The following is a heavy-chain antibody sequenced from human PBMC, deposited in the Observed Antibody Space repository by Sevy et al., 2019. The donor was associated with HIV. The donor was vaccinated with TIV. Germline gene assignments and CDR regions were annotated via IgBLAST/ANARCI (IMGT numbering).Heavy chain of an antibody. CDR3: AREWGYSSSWYGGYYYYGMDV. CDR2: IYYSGST. V-gene: IGHV4-59*01. J-gene: IGHJ6*02. D-gene: IGHD6-13*01. Sequence: SETLSLTCTVSGGSISSYYWSWIRQPPGKGLEWIGYIYYSGSTNYNPSLKSRVTISVDTSKNQFSLKLSSGTAAETAVYYCAREWGYSSSWYGGYYYYGMDVWGQGTTVTVSS. CDR1: GGSISSYY.